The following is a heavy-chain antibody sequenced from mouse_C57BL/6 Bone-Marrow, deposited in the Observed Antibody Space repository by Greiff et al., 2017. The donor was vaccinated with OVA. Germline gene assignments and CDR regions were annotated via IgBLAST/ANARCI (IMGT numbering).Heavy chain of an antibody. CDR2: INYDGSST. V-gene: IGHV5-16*01. D-gene: IGHD1-2*01. CDR3: ARDGATARYFDV. J-gene: IGHJ1*03. CDR1: GFTFSDYY. Sequence: EVNVVESEGGLVQPGRSMKLSCTASGFTFSDYYMAWVRQVPEKGLEWVANINYDGSSTYYLDSLKSRFIISRDNAKNILYLQMSSLKSEDTATYYCARDGATARYFDVWGTGTTVTVSS.